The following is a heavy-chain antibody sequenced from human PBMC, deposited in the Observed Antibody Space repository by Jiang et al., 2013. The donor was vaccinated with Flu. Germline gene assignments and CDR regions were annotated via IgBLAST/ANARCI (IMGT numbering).Heavy chain of an antibody. V-gene: IGHV3-48*01. CDR2: ISSSSSTI. Sequence: VQLLESGGGLVQPGGSLRLSCAASGFTFSSYSMNWVRQAPGKGLEWVSYISSSSSTIYYADSVKGRFTISRDNAKNSLYLQMNSLRAEDTAVYYCASLGGYDYTYYFDYWGQGTLVTVSS. CDR3: ASLGGYDYTYYFDY. D-gene: IGHD3-16*01. CDR1: GFTFSSYS. J-gene: IGHJ4*02.